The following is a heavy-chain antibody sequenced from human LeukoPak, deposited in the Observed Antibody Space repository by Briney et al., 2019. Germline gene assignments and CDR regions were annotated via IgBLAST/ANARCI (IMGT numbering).Heavy chain of an antibody. CDR3: ARDWTSTAALDY. J-gene: IGHJ4*02. D-gene: IGHD6-13*01. V-gene: IGHV1-2*06. CDR1: GYTFTGYY. CDR2: INPNSGGT. Sequence: ASVKVSCKSSGYTFTGYYIHWVRQAPGQELEWMGRINPNSGGTNYAQKFQGRVTMTRDTSISTAYMELNRLRSDDTAVYYCARDWTSTAALDYWGQGTLVTVSS.